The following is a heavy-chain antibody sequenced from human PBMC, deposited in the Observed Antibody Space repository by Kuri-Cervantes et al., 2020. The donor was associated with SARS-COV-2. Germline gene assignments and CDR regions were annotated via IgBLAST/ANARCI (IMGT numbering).Heavy chain of an antibody. CDR2: ISSSSSYI. D-gene: IGHD6-19*01. J-gene: IGHJ6*03. V-gene: IGHV3-21*01. CDR3: AKDAVAQWLVGLHYMDV. Sequence: GGSLRLSCAASGFTFSSYSMNWVRQAPGKGLEWVSSISSSSSYIYYADSVKGRFTISRDNAKNSLYLQMNSLRAEDTALYYCAKDAVAQWLVGLHYMDVWGKGTTVTVSS. CDR1: GFTFSSYS.